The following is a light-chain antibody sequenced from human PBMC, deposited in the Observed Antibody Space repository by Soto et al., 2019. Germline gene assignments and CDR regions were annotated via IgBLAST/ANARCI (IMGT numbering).Light chain of an antibody. CDR2: EVS. CDR3: SSFTSINTWV. V-gene: IGLV2-14*01. Sequence: QSALTQPASVSGSPGQSITISCTGTSSDVGGYNYVSWYQQHPGKAPKLKIYEVSTRPSGVSDRFSGSKSGSTASLTISGLQAEDEADYYCSSFTSINTWVFGGGTQLTVL. CDR1: SSDVGGYNY. J-gene: IGLJ3*02.